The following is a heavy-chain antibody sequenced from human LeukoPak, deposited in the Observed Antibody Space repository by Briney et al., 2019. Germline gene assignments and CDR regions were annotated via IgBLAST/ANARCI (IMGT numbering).Heavy chain of an antibody. CDR2: INPSGGST. CDR3: ARNVGSGFGY. J-gene: IGHJ4*02. CDR1: GGTFSSYA. D-gene: IGHD1-1*01. V-gene: IGHV1-46*01. Sequence: GASVKVSCKASGGTFSSYASSWVRQAPGQGLEWMGFINPSGGSTSYAQKFQGRVTMTRDTSTSTVYMELSSLRSEDTAVYYCARNVGSGFGYWGQGTLVTVSS.